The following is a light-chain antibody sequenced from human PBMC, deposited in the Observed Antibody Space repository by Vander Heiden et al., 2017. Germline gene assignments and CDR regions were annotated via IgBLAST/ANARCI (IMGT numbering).Light chain of an antibody. CDR3: HQHYSYPQT. V-gene: IGKV1-17*01. CDR1: QGIQND. CDR2: AAS. J-gene: IGKJ1*01. Sequence: DIQMTQSPSSLSASIGDRVTITCRASQGIQNDLGWYQQKPGKAPKRLIYAASRLEGGFPTRFGGSQSGTEFTLTISSLQPEDFATYYCHQHYSYPQTFGQGTKVEI.